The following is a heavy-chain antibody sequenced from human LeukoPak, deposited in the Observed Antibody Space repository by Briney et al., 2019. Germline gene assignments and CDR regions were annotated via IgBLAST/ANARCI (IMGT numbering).Heavy chain of an antibody. V-gene: IGHV4-38-2*02. CDR2: INHSGST. CDR3: ASRTYYYGSGGRGDY. D-gene: IGHD3-10*01. Sequence: PSETLSLTCTVSGYSISTGYYWDWIRQPPGKGLEWIGEINHSGSTNYNPSLKSRVTISVDTSKNQFSLKLSSVTAADTAVYYCASRTYYYGSGGRGDYWGQGTLVTVSS. CDR1: GYSISTGYY. J-gene: IGHJ4*02.